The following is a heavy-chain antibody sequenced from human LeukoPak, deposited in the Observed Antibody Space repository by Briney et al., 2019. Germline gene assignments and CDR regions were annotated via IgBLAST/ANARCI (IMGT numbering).Heavy chain of an antibody. CDR1: GFTFSSYW. D-gene: IGHD1-26*01. CDR3: ARVESGSGRD. J-gene: IGHJ4*02. CDR2: IKQDGSGK. Sequence: GGSLRLSCAASGFTFSSYWINWVRQAPGKGLEWVANIKQDGSGKYYVDSVKGRFTISRDNAKSSLYLQMNNLRAEDTAVYYCARVESGSGRDWGQGTLVTVSS. V-gene: IGHV3-7*01.